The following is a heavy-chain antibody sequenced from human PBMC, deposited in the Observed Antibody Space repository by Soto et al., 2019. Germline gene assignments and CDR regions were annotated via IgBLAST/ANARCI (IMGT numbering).Heavy chain of an antibody. CDR3: VKSGGTWIQIWNSRDYFDC. CDR1: GFTFSSYG. J-gene: IGHJ4*02. D-gene: IGHD5-18*01. Sequence: GSLRLSCSASGFTFSSYGMHWVRQAPGKGLQYVSAISSNGGSTYYADSVKGRFTISRDNSKNTLYVQMSSLRAEDTAVYYCVKSGGTWIQIWNSRDYFDCWGQGTLVTVSS. V-gene: IGHV3-64*05. CDR2: ISSNGGST.